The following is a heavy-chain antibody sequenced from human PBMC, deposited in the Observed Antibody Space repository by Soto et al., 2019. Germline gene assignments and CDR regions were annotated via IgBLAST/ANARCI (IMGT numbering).Heavy chain of an antibody. D-gene: IGHD3-3*01. CDR1: GGYFSANY. Sequence: SETLSLTCGIYGGYFSANYWSWIRQTPGKGLEWLGEINHAGSTDHNPSLKGRITISADTSKNQFSLKLSSMTAADTAVYYCATGGLFTSWGQGTLVTVSS. CDR2: INHAGST. V-gene: IGHV4-34*01. J-gene: IGHJ5*02. CDR3: ATGGLFTS.